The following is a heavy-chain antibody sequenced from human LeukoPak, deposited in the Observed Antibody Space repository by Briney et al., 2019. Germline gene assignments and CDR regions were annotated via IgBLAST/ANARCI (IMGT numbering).Heavy chain of an antibody. CDR1: GFTFSSYA. J-gene: IGHJ5*02. CDR3: AQEGASNCFDP. Sequence: GGSLRLSCAASGFTFSSYAMNWVRQAPGKGLGWGSTISGSGGSTYYADSVKGRFTISRDNSKNTMYLQMNSLRAEDTAVYYCAQEGASNCFDPWGQGTLVTVSS. V-gene: IGHV3-23*01. CDR2: ISGSGGST.